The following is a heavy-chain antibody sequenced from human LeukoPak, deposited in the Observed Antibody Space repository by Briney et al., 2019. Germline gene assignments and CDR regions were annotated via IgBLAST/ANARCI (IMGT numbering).Heavy chain of an antibody. CDR2: IIPILGIA. Sequence: ASVKVSCKASGGTFSSYAISWVRQAPGQGLEWMGRIIPILGIANYAQKFQGRVTITADKSTSTAYMELSSLRSEDTAVYYCASEYSSSWYQSFYYYYMDVWGKGTTVTVSS. CDR3: ASEYSSSWYQSFYYYYMDV. V-gene: IGHV1-69*04. J-gene: IGHJ6*03. CDR1: GGTFSSYA. D-gene: IGHD6-13*01.